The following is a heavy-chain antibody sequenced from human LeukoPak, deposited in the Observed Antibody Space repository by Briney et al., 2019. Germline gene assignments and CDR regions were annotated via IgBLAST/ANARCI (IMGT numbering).Heavy chain of an antibody. Sequence: GGSLRLSCAASGFTFSDYYMSWIRQAPGKGLEWVSYISTSSSYTNHADSVKGRFTISRDNAKNSLYLQMNSLRAEDTAVYYCARDDYDSSGYYIDYWGQGTLVTVSS. CDR1: GFTFSDYY. J-gene: IGHJ4*02. CDR3: ARDDYDSSGYYIDY. V-gene: IGHV3-11*06. D-gene: IGHD3-22*01. CDR2: ISTSSSYT.